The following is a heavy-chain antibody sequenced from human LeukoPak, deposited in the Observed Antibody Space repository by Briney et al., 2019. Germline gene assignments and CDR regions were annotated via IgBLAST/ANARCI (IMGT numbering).Heavy chain of an antibody. CDR3: ASGYSSSSGFDY. Sequence: ASVKVSCKASGYTFTGSYMDWVRQAPGQGLEWMGRINPNSGSTNYVQKLQGRVTMTRDTSITTAYMELSRLRSDDTAVYYCASGYSSSSGFDYWGQGTLVTVSS. CDR1: GYTFTGSY. D-gene: IGHD6-6*01. V-gene: IGHV1-2*06. CDR2: INPNSGST. J-gene: IGHJ4*02.